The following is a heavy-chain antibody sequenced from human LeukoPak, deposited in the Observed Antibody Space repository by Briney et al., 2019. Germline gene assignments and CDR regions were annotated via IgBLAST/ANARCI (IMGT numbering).Heavy chain of an antibody. Sequence: SQTLSLTCAISGDSVSSNSLAWSWIRQSPSRGLEWLGRTYYRSKWYNDYAVSVKSRITITPDTSKNQFSLQLNSVTPEDTATYYCARGVGHTGIDCWGQGTLVTVSS. J-gene: IGHJ4*02. CDR3: ARGVGHTGIDC. CDR2: TYYRSKWYN. CDR1: GDSVSSNSLA. D-gene: IGHD2-8*02. V-gene: IGHV6-1*01.